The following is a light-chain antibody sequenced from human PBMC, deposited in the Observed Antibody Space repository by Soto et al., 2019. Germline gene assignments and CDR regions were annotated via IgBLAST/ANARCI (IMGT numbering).Light chain of an antibody. Sequence: EIVRTQSPATLSVSPGERATLSCRASQSVSSNLAWYQQKPGQAPRLLISGASGRATGIPDRFSASGSGTDFTLTISRLEPEDSAVFYCHLYGASPPTFGQGTKVDIK. CDR2: GAS. V-gene: IGKV3-20*01. CDR1: QSVSSN. J-gene: IGKJ1*01. CDR3: HLYGASPPT.